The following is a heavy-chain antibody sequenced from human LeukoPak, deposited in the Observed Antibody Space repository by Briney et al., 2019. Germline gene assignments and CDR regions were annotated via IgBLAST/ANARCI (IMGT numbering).Heavy chain of an antibody. V-gene: IGHV4-4*07. D-gene: IGHD1-26*01. Sequence: PSETLSLTCNVSGGSFSRSYWSWIRQPAGKGQEWIGRFYPTGVSNYHPSLRSRVTMSVDTSKNQFFLKLTSVTAADTAVYYCAKVAGASEKYFDYWGQGILVTVSS. CDR3: AKVAGASEKYFDY. CDR2: FYPTGVS. J-gene: IGHJ4*02. CDR1: GGSFSRSY.